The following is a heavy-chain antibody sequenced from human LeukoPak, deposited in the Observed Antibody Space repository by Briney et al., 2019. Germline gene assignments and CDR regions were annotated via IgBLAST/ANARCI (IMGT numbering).Heavy chain of an antibody. CDR3: ARYVGGTYYWIDY. CDR1: GGSISTYY. D-gene: IGHD1-26*01. J-gene: IGHJ4*02. CDR2: IYSGGDT. V-gene: IGHV4-59*08. Sequence: PSYTLSLTCTVSGGSISTYYWPWVRQPPGKGLEWIGYIYSGGDTNYNPSIKSRVTISVDTSKNQFSLKLTSVTAADAAVYYCARYVGGTYYWIDYWGQGTLVTVSS.